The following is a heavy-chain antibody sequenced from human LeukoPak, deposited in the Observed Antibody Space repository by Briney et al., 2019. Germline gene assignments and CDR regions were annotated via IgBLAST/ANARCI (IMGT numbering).Heavy chain of an antibody. CDR3: ARERINYGSGSYLDY. CDR1: GYTFTSYG. D-gene: IGHD3-10*01. J-gene: IGHJ4*02. V-gene: IGHV1-18*01. Sequence: ASVKVSCKASGYTFTSYGISWVRQAPGQGLEWMGWISAYNGNTNYAQKLQGRVTMTTDTSTSTAYMELRSLRSDDTAVYYCARERINYGSGSYLDYWGQGTLVTVSS. CDR2: ISAYNGNT.